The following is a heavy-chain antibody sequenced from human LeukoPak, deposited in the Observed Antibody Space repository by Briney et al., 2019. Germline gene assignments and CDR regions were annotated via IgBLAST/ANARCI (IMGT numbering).Heavy chain of an antibody. Sequence: SETLSLTCTVSGGSISSYYWNWIRQPPGKGLEWIGYIYYSGSTNYNPSLKSRVTISVDKSKNQFSLKLSSVTAADTAVYYCAGYGSGSYYRGWEVAFDIWGQGTMVTVSS. CDR1: GGSISSYY. J-gene: IGHJ3*02. CDR3: AGYGSGSYYRGWEVAFDI. CDR2: IYYSGST. D-gene: IGHD3-10*01. V-gene: IGHV4-59*12.